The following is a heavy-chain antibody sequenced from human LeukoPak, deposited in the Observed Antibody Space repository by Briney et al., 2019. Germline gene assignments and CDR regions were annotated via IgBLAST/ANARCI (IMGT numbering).Heavy chain of an antibody. CDR3: ARVMVVPAAIRGRAFDY. J-gene: IGHJ4*02. V-gene: IGHV4-30-2*01. CDR1: GGSISSGGYY. D-gene: IGHD2-2*02. CDR2: IYHSGST. Sequence: SETLSLTCTVSGGSISSGGYYWSWIRQPPGKGLEWIGYIYHSGSTYYNPSLKSRVTISVDRSKNQFSLKLSSVTAADTAVYYCARVMVVPAAIRGRAFDYWGQGTLVTVSS.